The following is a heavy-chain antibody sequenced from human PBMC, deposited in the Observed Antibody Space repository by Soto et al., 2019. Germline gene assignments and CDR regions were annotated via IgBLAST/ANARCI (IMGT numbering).Heavy chain of an antibody. Sequence: ASVKVSCKASGYTFTSYYMRWVRQAPGQGLEWMGIINPSGGSTSYAQKFQGRFTISRDNSKNTVYLQMGSLRPEDMAVYYCARRARPDFYYMDVWGKGTTVTVSS. CDR2: INPSGGST. V-gene: IGHV1-46*01. CDR1: GYTFTSYY. J-gene: IGHJ6*03. D-gene: IGHD6-6*01. CDR3: ARRARPDFYYMDV.